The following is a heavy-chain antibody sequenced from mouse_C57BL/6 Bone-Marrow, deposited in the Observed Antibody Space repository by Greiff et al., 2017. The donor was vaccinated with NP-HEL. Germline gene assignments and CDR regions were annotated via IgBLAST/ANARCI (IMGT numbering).Heavy chain of an antibody. V-gene: IGHV1-53*01. CDR3: ARQGIYYDYDEGLYWYFDV. CDR2: INPSNGGT. J-gene: IGHJ1*03. Sequence: QVQLKQPGTELVKPGASVKLSCKASGYTFTSYWMHWVKQRPGQGLEWIGNINPSNGGTNYNEKFKSKATLTVDKSSSTAYMQLSSLTSEDSAVYYCARQGIYYDYDEGLYWYFDVWGTGTTVTVSS. CDR1: GYTFTSYW. D-gene: IGHD2-4*01.